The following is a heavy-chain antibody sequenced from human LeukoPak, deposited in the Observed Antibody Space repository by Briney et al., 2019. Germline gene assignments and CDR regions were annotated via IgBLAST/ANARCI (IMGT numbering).Heavy chain of an antibody. CDR3: ARAKGESYCSSTSCYTFIGWFDP. D-gene: IGHD2-2*02. V-gene: IGHV4-4*07. J-gene: IGHJ5*02. Sequence: SETLSLTCTVSGGSISSYYWSWIRQPAGKGLEWIGRIYTSGSTNYNPSLKSRVTMSVDTSKNQFSLKLSSVTAADTAVYYCARAKGESYCSSTSCYTFIGWFDPWGQGTLVTVSS. CDR1: GGSISSYY. CDR2: IYTSGST.